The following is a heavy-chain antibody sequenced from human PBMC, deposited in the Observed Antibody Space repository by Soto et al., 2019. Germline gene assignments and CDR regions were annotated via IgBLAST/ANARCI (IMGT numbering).Heavy chain of an antibody. J-gene: IGHJ4*02. V-gene: IGHV4-59*01. CDR3: ARSDGRY. CDR1: GGSIGNYF. Sequence: SETLSLTCNVSGGSIGNYFWTWIRQPPGKGLEWIGYIYNSGSTIYNPSLKSRVTMSVDTSKNHFSLKVSSVTAADTAVYYCARSDGRYWGQGTLVTVSS. CDR2: IYNSGST.